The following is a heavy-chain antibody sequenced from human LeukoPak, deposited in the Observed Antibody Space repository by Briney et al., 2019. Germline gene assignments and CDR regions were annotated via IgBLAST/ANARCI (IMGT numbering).Heavy chain of an antibody. Sequence: PSDTLSLTCTVSGASISTYYWSWIRQPPGKGLEWIAYIYYSGSTNYNPSLKSRVTISVDTSKNQFSLHLSSVTAADTAVYYCARGFHSVYPAHFDFWGQGTLVTVSS. D-gene: IGHD2-15*01. CDR3: ARGFHSVYPAHFDF. J-gene: IGHJ4*02. V-gene: IGHV4-59*07. CDR2: IYYSGST. CDR1: GASISTYY.